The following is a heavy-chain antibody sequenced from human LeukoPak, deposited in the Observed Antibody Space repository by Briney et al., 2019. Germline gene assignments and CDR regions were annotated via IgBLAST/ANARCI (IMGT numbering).Heavy chain of an antibody. J-gene: IGHJ5*02. D-gene: IGHD6-13*01. CDR2: ISGSGTTI. Sequence: GGSLRLSCAASGFKFTTYYMTWIRQAPGKGLEWLSYISGSGTTIDYADSVKGRFTISRDNAKNSLYLQMNSLRAEDTAVYYCARDPLGSSSWYLGWFDPWGQGTLVTVSS. CDR1: GFKFTTYY. V-gene: IGHV3-11*04. CDR3: ARDPLGSSSWYLGWFDP.